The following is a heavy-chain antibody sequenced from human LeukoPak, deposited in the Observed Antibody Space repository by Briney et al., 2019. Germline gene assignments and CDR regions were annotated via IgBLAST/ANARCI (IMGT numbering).Heavy chain of an antibody. CDR1: GFPFSIYT. CDR3: ATDYYCSGGSCYPPD. CDR2: ISGSSNDI. Sequence: GGSLRLSCAASGFPFSIYTMNWVRQAPGKGLEWVSSISGSSNDIYYADSVKGRFTISRDNAKNSLYLQMNSLRAEDTAVYYCATDYYCSGGSCYPPDWGQGTLVTVSS. D-gene: IGHD2-15*01. V-gene: IGHV3-21*01. J-gene: IGHJ4*02.